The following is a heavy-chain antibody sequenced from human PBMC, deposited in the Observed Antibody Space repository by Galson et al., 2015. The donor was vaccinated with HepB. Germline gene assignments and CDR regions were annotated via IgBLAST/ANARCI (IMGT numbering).Heavy chain of an antibody. CDR3: ARLGSHDDIAAAGRNWFDP. V-gene: IGHV5-51*01. Sequence: QSGAEVKKPGESLKISCKGSGYSFTSYWIGWVRQMPGKGLEWMGIIYPGDSDTRYSPSFQGQVTISADKSISTAYLQWSSLKASDTAMYYCARLGSHDDIAAAGRNWFDPWGQGTLVTVSS. J-gene: IGHJ5*02. CDR2: IYPGDSDT. D-gene: IGHD6-13*01. CDR1: GYSFTSYW.